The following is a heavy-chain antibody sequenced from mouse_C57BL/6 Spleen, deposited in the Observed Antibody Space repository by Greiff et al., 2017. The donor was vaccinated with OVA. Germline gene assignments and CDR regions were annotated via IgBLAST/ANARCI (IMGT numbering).Heavy chain of an antibody. Sequence: QVQLQQSGPELVKPGASVKISCKASGYAFSSSWMNWVKQRPGKGLEWIGRIYPGDGDTNYNGKFKGKATLTADKSSSTAYMQLSSLTSEDSAVYFCARPPLYGRSFAWLAYWGQGTLVTVSA. CDR2: IYPGDGDT. CDR1: GYAFSSSW. J-gene: IGHJ3*01. CDR3: ARPPLYGRSFAWLAY. V-gene: IGHV1-82*01. D-gene: IGHD1-1*01.